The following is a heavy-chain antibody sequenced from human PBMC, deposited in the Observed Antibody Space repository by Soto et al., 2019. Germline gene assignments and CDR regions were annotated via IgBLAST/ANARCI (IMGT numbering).Heavy chain of an antibody. D-gene: IGHD3-10*01. V-gene: IGHV3-66*01. CDR1: GFTVSSNY. CDR2: IYSGVST. CDR3: ASNMVRGVISPFDD. J-gene: IGHJ4*02. Sequence: PGGSLRLSCAASGFTVSSNYMSWVRQAPGKGLEWVSVIYSGVSTYYADSVKGRFTISRDNSKNTLYLQMNRLRAEDTAVYYCASNMVRGVISPFDDWGQGTLVTVSS.